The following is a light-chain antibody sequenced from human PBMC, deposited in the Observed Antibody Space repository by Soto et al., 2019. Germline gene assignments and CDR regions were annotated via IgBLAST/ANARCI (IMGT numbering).Light chain of an antibody. Sequence: EVVMTQSPATLSVSPGERATLSCRASQSVSSNLAWYQLRPGQAPSLLIYGASTRATGIPARFSGSGSGTEFTITISSLQSEDFALYYCQQYNKWPLFTFGPGTRVDIK. V-gene: IGKV3-15*01. CDR1: QSVSSN. CDR3: QQYNKWPLFT. J-gene: IGKJ3*01. CDR2: GAS.